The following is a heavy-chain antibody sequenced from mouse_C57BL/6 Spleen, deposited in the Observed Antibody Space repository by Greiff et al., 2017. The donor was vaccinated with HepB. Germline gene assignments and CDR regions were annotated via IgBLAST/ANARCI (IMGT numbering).Heavy chain of an antibody. V-gene: IGHV1-76*01. CDR1: GYTFTDYY. D-gene: IGHD2-4*01. Sequence: VQVVESGAELVRPGASVKLSCKASGYTFTDYYINWVKQRPGQGLEWIARIYPGSGNTYYNEKFKGKATLTAEKSSSTAYMQLSSLTSEDSAVYFCARGGIYYDYDGGYFDYWGQGTTLTVSS. CDR2: IYPGSGNT. CDR3: ARGGIYYDYDGGYFDY. J-gene: IGHJ2*01.